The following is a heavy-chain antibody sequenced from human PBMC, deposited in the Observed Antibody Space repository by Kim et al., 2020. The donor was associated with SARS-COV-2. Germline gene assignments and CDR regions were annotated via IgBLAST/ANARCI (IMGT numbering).Heavy chain of an antibody. CDR3: ARGGGKTGTTRAFKYYFDY. J-gene: IGHJ4*02. V-gene: IGHV3-11*06. D-gene: IGHD1-7*01. Sequence: GRFTISRDNAKNSLYLQMNSLRAEDTAVYYCARGGGKTGTTRAFKYYFDYWGQGTLVTVSS.